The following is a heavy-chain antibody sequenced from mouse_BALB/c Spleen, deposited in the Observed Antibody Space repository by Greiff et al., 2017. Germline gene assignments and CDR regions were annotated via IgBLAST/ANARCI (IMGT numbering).Heavy chain of an antibody. D-gene: IGHD6-1*01. J-gene: IGHJ4*01. V-gene: IGHV1-61*01. Sequence: VQLQEPGAELVRPGASVKLSCKASGFTFTSYWMYWVQQRPGQGLEWIGTIDPSDSDTHYNQMFKNKATLTVDKSSSTPYMQLSSLTSEDSAVYNCATATDYGLDYWGQGTSVTVSA. CDR1: GFTFTSYW. CDR3: ATATDYGLDY. CDR2: IDPSDSDT.